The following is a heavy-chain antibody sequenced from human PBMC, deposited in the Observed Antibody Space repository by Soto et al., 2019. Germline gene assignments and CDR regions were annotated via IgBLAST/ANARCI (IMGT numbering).Heavy chain of an antibody. J-gene: IGHJ4*02. D-gene: IGHD1-26*01. V-gene: IGHV5-51*01. CDR1: GYSFTSYW. CDR3: ARLQVVGTTPFDY. Sequence: PGEALKISCKGSGYSFTSYWIGWVRQMPGKGLEWMGIIYPGDSDTRYSPSFQGKVTISADKSINTAYLQWSSLKASDTAMYYCARLQVVGTTPFDYWGQGTLVTVSS. CDR2: IYPGDSDT.